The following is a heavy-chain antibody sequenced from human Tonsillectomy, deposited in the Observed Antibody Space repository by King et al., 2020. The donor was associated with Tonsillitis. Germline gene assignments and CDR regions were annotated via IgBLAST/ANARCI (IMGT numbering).Heavy chain of an antibody. J-gene: IGHJ4*02. Sequence: VQLVESGGGVVQPGRSLRLSCAASGFTFSSYVMHWVRQAPGKGLEWVAVISYDGSNKYYADSVKGRFTISRDNSKNTLYLQMNSLRAEDTAVYYCARVNGYNGFDYWGQGTLVIVSS. CDR3: ARVNGYNGFDY. CDR1: GFTFSSYV. V-gene: IGHV3-30-3*01. CDR2: ISYDGSNK. D-gene: IGHD5-24*01.